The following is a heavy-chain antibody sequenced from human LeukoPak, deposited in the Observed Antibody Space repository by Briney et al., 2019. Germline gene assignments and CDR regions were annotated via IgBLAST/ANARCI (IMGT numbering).Heavy chain of an antibody. CDR3: AKEMYSSSWYWFDY. CDR2: ISGSGGST. D-gene: IGHD6-13*01. Sequence: GGSLRLSCVGSGFTFRSYEMTWVRQAPGKGLEWVSAISGSGGSTYYADSVKGRFTISRDNSKNTLYLQMNSLRAEDTAVYYCAKEMYSSSWYWFDYWGQGTLVTVSS. V-gene: IGHV3-23*01. J-gene: IGHJ4*02. CDR1: GFTFRSYE.